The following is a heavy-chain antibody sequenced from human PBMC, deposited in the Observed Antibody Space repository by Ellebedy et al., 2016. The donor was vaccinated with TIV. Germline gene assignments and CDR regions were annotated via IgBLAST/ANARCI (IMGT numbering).Heavy chain of an antibody. CDR3: ATQTAAGIFFDY. J-gene: IGHJ4*02. CDR1: GGSFSDYF. Sequence: MPSETLSLTCAVYGGSFSDYFGSWIRQPPGKGLEWIGDINHSGSTNYNPSLKSRVTISVDTSKNQFSLKLSSVTAADTAVYYCATQTAAGIFFDYWGQGTLVTVSS. CDR2: INHSGST. V-gene: IGHV4-34*01. D-gene: IGHD6-13*01.